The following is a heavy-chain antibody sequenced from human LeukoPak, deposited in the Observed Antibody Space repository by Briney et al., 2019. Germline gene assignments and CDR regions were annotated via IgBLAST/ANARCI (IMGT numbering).Heavy chain of an antibody. CDR1: GDSISSGSFY. Sequence: PSETLSLTCIVSGDSISSGSFYWGWVRQPPGQGLEWIGSIDYSGSSYYNPSLQSRVTISVDTSKNRLSLRLKSVTASDTAVYYCARDRRIAGHGDSDYWGQGTLVTVSS. D-gene: IGHD6-6*01. V-gene: IGHV4-39*02. CDR2: IDYSGSS. J-gene: IGHJ4*02. CDR3: ARDRRIAGHGDSDY.